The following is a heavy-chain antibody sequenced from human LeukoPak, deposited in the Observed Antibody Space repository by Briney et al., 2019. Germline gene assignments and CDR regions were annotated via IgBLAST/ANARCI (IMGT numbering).Heavy chain of an antibody. CDR2: ISGSGGST. CDR3: AKDARTDYCSGGSCYRIDWFDP. CDR1: GITFSSYA. D-gene: IGHD2-15*01. J-gene: IGHJ5*02. V-gene: IGHV3-23*01. Sequence: GGSLRLSCAASGITFSSYATSWVRQAPGKGLEWVSAISGSGGSTYYADSVKGRFTISRDNSKNTLYLQMNSLRAEDTAVYYCAKDARTDYCSGGSCYRIDWFDPWGQGTLVTVSS.